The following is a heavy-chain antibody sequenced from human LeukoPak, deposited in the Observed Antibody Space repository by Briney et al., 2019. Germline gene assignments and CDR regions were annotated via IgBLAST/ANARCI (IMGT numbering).Heavy chain of an antibody. D-gene: IGHD1-26*01. CDR1: GDSASSNSAA. CDR2: TYYRSKWFN. CDR3: ARAPRSGSFWYFDL. J-gene: IGHJ2*01. Sequence: PSQTPSLTRAISGDSASSNSAAWTSISQSPSRGLEWLGRTYYRSKWFNDYAISVKSRTTINTDTSKNQFSLQLTSVTPEDTAVYYCARAPRSGSFWYFDLWGRGTVITVSS. V-gene: IGHV6-1*01.